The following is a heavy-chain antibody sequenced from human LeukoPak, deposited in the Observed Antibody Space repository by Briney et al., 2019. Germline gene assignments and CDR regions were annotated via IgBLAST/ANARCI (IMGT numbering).Heavy chain of an antibody. D-gene: IGHD4-17*01. CDR1: GFTFSSYS. CDR2: ISSSSSYI. Sequence: GGSLRLSCAASGFTFSSYSMNWVRQAPGKGLEWVSSISSSSSYIYYADSVKGRFTISRDNAKNSLYLQMNSLRAEDTAVYYCARDKYGERGNYYYYMDVWGKGTTVTVSS. V-gene: IGHV3-21*01. CDR3: ARDKYGERGNYYYYMDV. J-gene: IGHJ6*03.